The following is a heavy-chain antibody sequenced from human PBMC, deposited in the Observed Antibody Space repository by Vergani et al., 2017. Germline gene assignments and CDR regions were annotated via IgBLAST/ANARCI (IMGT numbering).Heavy chain of an antibody. D-gene: IGHD2-15*01. V-gene: IGHV4-30-4*01. Sequence: QVQLQESGPGLVKPSQTLSLTCTVSGGSLSSGDYYWSWIRQPPGKGLEWIGYIYYSGSTYFNPSLKSRVTISVDTSKNQFSLKLSSVTAADTAVFYCARGMVAATFDYWGQGTLVTVSS. CDR2: IYYSGST. CDR3: ARGMVAATFDY. J-gene: IGHJ4*02. CDR1: GGSLSSGDYY.